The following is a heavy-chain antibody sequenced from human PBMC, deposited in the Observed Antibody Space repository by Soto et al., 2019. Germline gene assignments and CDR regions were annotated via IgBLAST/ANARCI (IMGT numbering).Heavy chain of an antibody. V-gene: IGHV4-34*01. CDR2: INHSGST. CDR3: ARHLKNPGRAWFDP. Sequence: SETLSLTCAVYGGSFSCYYWSWIRQPPGKGLEWIGEINHSGSTNYNPSLKSRVTISVDTSKNQFSLKLSSVTAADTAVYYRARHLKNPGRAWFDPWGQGTLVTVSS. J-gene: IGHJ5*02. CDR1: GGSFSCYY.